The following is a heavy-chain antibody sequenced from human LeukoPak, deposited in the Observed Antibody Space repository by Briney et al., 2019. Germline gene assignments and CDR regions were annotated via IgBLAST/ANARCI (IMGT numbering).Heavy chain of an antibody. CDR3: ASGGWYRGY. CDR2: INHRGST. Sequence: TSETLSLTCAVYGGSFSGYYWSWIRQPPGKGLEWIGEINHRGSTNYNPSLESRVTISVDTSKNHFSLDLTSVTAADTAVYYCASGGWYRGYWGQGTLVTVSS. CDR1: GGSFSGYY. V-gene: IGHV4-34*01. J-gene: IGHJ4*02. D-gene: IGHD2-15*01.